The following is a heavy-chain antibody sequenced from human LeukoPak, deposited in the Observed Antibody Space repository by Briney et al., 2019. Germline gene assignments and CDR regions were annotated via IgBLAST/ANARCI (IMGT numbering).Heavy chain of an antibody. CDR3: ARPLDSSNNYFDY. CDR2: ISSSSNYM. D-gene: IGHD6-13*01. CDR1: GFTFSRNA. J-gene: IGHJ4*02. Sequence: GGSLRLSCAASGFTFSRNAMNWVRQAPGKGLEWVSFISSSSNYMSYADSVKGRFTISKDNAKNSLYLQMNSLRAEDTAVYYCARPLDSSNNYFDYWGQGTLVTVSA. V-gene: IGHV3-21*01.